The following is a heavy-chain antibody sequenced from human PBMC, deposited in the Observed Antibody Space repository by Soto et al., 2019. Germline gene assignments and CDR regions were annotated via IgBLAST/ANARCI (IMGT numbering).Heavy chain of an antibody. V-gene: IGHV1-3*01. CDR2: INAGNGNT. J-gene: IGHJ6*02. D-gene: IGHD3-3*01. Sequence: VAAVKVSCKASGYTFTRYALHWVRQAPGQGREWMGWINAGNGNTKYSQKFQGRVTITRDTSASTAYMELSSLRSEDTAVYYCANAQDYDFWSGYYPNGMDVWGQGTTVPVS. CDR1: GYTFTRYA. CDR3: ANAQDYDFWSGYYPNGMDV.